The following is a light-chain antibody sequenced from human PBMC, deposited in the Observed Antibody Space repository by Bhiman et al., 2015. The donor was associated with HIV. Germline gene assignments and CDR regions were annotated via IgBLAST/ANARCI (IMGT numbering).Light chain of an antibody. Sequence: QSALTQPASVSGSLGQSITISCTGTTSDDIGRYNFVSWYQQHPGKAPKLKRVSGLSDRFSGSKSGNTASLTISGLQAEDEADYFCSSFTSRSTYVFGAGTRVTV. J-gene: IGLJ1*01. CDR3: SSFTSRSTYV. CDR1: TSDDIGRYNF. V-gene: IGLV2-14*02.